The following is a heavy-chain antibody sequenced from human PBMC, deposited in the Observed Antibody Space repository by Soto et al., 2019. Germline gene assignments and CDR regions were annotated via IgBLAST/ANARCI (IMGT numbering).Heavy chain of an antibody. J-gene: IGHJ6*02. CDR1: GGSVTTGSYN. CDR3: ARDGHGMDV. V-gene: IGHV4-61*01. CDR2: IFFTGIT. Sequence: QVQLQESGPGLVRPSETLSLTCTVSGGSVTTGSYNWSWIRRPPGKGLEWIGNIFFTGITHYNHSLNNRGTMSLDTSKNESSLTVPSVTAADTAVYYCARDGHGMDVWGQGTTVTVSS.